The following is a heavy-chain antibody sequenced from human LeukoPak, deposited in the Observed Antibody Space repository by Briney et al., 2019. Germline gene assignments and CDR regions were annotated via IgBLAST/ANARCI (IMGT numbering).Heavy chain of an antibody. CDR3: ARVGYSYGYSYYYYYMDV. Sequence: VGSLRLSCAASGFTFSSYEMNWVRQAPGKGLEWVSYISSSGSTIYYADSVKGRFTISRDNAKNSLYLQMNSLRAEDTAVYYCARVGYSYGYSYYYYYMDVWGKGTTVTVSS. J-gene: IGHJ6*03. CDR2: ISSSGSTI. V-gene: IGHV3-48*03. D-gene: IGHD5-18*01. CDR1: GFTFSSYE.